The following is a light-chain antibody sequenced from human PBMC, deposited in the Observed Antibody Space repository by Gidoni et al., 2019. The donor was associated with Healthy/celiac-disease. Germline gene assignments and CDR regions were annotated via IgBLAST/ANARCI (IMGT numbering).Light chain of an antibody. CDR1: QSVSSY. CDR2: DAS. CDR3: QQRSNWPIT. J-gene: IGKJ5*01. Sequence: EIVLTQSPATLSLSPGERATLSCRASQSVSSYLAWYQQKPGQAPSLLIYDASNRATGIPARFSGSGSGTDFTLPTSSLEPEDLAVYYCQQRSNWPITFGQGTRLEIK. V-gene: IGKV3-11*01.